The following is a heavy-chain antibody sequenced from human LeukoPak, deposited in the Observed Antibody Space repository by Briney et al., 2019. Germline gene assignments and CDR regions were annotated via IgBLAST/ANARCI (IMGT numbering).Heavy chain of an antibody. CDR2: IYYSGST. CDR1: GGSISSSSYY. D-gene: IGHD3-16*01. V-gene: IGHV4-39*07. J-gene: IGHJ6*02. Sequence: SETLSLTCTVPGGSISSSSYYWGWIRQPPGKGLEWIGTIYYSGSTYYNPSLKSRVTTSVDTSKNQFSLKLSSVTAADTAVYYCARYYGSGNYDYYYGMDVWGQGTTVTVSS. CDR3: ARYYGSGNYDYYYGMDV.